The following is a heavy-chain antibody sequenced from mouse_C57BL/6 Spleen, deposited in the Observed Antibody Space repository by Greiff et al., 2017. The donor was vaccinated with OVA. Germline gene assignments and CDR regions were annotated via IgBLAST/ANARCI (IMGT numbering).Heavy chain of an antibody. CDR2: INYDGSSH. Sequence: EVTLQESEGGLVQPGSSMKLSCTASGFTFSDYYMAWVRQVPEKGLEWVANINYDGSSHYYLDSLKSRFIISRDNAKNILYLQMSSLKSEDTATYYWARVDYGSSYAMDYWGQGTSVTVSS. V-gene: IGHV5-16*01. CDR1: GFTFSDYY. D-gene: IGHD1-1*01. CDR3: ARVDYGSSYAMDY. J-gene: IGHJ4*01.